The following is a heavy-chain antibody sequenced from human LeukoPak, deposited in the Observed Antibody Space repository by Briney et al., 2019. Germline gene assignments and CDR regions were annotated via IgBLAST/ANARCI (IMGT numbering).Heavy chain of an antibody. D-gene: IGHD5-18*01. J-gene: IGHJ6*02. CDR1: GYTLTELS. CDR3: ARFPVRGYTYGSLIHHMDV. V-gene: IGHV1-24*01. CDR2: FDPEDGET. Sequence: ASVKVSCKVSGYTLTELSMHWVRQAPGKGLEWMGGFDPEDGETIYAQKFQGRVTISADRSTSTVYMELSSLRSEDTAIYYCARFPVRGYTYGSLIHHMDVWGQGTTVTVSS.